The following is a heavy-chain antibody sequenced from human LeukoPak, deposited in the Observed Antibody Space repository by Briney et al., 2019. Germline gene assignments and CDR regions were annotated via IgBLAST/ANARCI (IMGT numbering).Heavy chain of an antibody. CDR1: GGSMSGFY. CDR3: AGMRITTPTVRTLDY. V-gene: IGHV4-59*01. J-gene: IGHJ4*02. Sequence: SETLSLTCTVSGGSMSGFYWSWIRQPPGKGLEWIGYIYYSGSTNYNPSLQSRVTISVDTSKNQFSLKLSSVTAADTAVYYCAGMRITTPTVRTLDYWGQGTLVTVSS. D-gene: IGHD1-14*01. CDR2: IYYSGST.